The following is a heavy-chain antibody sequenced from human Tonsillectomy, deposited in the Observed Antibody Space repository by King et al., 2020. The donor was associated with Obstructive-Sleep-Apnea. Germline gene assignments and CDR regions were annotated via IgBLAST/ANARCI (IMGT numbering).Heavy chain of an antibody. Sequence: VQLVESGGGLVQSGGSQRLSCTASGFIFSDHLMHWVRQVPGKGLVWVSRISAEGSDRIYADSVKGRFTVSRDNIRNILYLQMNTLRADDTAVYYCVRQGYDSGWLPFDIWGQGTLVTVSS. CDR1: GFIFSDHL. V-gene: IGHV3-74*02. CDR2: ISAEGSDR. CDR3: VRQGYDSGWLPFDI. J-gene: IGHJ3*02. D-gene: IGHD6-19*01.